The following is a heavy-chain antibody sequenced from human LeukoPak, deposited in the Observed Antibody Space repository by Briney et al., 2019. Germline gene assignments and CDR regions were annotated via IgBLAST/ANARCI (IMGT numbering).Heavy chain of an antibody. V-gene: IGHV4-39*07. CDR3: ARDNLTHSRLWFGELLSQYFDY. J-gene: IGHJ4*02. D-gene: IGHD3-10*01. CDR2: IYYSGST. CDR1: GGSISSSSYY. Sequence: SETLSLTCTVSGGSISSSSYYWGWIRQPPGKGLEWIGNIYYSGSTYYNPSLKSRVTISVDTSKNQFSLKLSSVTAADTAVYYCARDNLTHSRLWFGELLSQYFDYWGQGTLVTVSS.